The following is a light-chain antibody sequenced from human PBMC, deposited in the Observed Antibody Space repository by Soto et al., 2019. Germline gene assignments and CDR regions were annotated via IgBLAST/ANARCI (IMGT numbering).Light chain of an antibody. Sequence: DIQMTQSPSSLSASVGDRVTISCRASQGINNFLAWYQQKPGKVPELLIYGAFILQSGVPSRFSGSVSGTDFTLTISILQPEDVATYYCQKYNSAPWTFGQGTKVELK. CDR2: GAF. V-gene: IGKV1-27*01. CDR3: QKYNSAPWT. CDR1: QGINNF. J-gene: IGKJ1*01.